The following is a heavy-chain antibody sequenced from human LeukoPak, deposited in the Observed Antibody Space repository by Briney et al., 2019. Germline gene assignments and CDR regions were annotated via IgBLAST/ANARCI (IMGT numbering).Heavy chain of an antibody. CDR2: IYYSGST. V-gene: IGHV4-59*08. CDR1: GGSISSYY. J-gene: IGHJ3*02. Sequence: PPETLSLTCTVSGGSISSYYWSWIRQPPGKGLEWIGYIYYSGSTNYNPSLKSRLTISIDTSENQFSLKLSSVTAADTAVYYCAREYSSSSGRRAFDIWGQGTMVTVSS. CDR3: AREYSSSSGRRAFDI. D-gene: IGHD6-6*01.